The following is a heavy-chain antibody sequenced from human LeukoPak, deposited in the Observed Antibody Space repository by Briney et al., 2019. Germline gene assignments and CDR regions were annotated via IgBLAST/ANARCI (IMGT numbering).Heavy chain of an antibody. D-gene: IGHD6-6*01. V-gene: IGHV1-46*01. Sequence: ASVNVSCKASGYTFTSYYMHWVRQAPGQGLEWMGIINPSGGSTSYAQKFQGRVTMTRDTSTSTVYMELSSLRSEDTAVYYCARDPSSSFYYYYYGMDVWGQGTTVTVSS. J-gene: IGHJ6*02. CDR3: ARDPSSSFYYYYYGMDV. CDR2: INPSGGST. CDR1: GYTFTSYY.